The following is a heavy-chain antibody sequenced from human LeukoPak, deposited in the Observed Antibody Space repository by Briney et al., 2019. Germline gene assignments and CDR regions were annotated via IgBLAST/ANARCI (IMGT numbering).Heavy chain of an antibody. CDR3: ARVFYGSGSYYNALDY. CDR1: GFTFSSYG. D-gene: IGHD3-10*01. V-gene: IGHV3-23*01. J-gene: IGHJ4*02. Sequence: GGSLRLSCAASGFTFSSYGMSWVGQAPGKGLEWVSAISGSGGSTYYADSVKGRFTISRDNSKNTLYLQMNSLRAEDTAVYYCARVFYGSGSYYNALDYWGQGTLVTVSS. CDR2: ISGSGGST.